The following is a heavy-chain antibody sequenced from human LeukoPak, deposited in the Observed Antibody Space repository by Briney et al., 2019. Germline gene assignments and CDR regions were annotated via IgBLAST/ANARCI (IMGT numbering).Heavy chain of an antibody. CDR3: ASLTAPNWFDP. CDR2: IHHSGDT. V-gene: IGHV4-30-2*01. J-gene: IGHJ5*02. CDR1: GGSISSGGYY. Sequence: PSETLSLTCTVSGGSISSGGYYWSWIRQPPGKGLEWIGYIHHSGDTYQNPSLKSRVTVSSDRSKNQFYLKLSSVTAADTAVYYCASLTAPNWFDPWGQGTLVTVSS.